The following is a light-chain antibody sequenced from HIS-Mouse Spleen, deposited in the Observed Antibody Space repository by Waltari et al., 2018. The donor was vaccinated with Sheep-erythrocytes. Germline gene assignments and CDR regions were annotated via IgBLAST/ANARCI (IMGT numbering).Light chain of an antibody. J-gene: IGKJ1*01. Sequence: EIVLTQSPGTLSLCPGERATLSCRASQSVSSSYLAWYQQKPGKATRLLIYGASSRATGIPDRFSGSVSGTDFTLTISRLEPEDFAVYYCQQYGSSLRTFGQGTKVEIK. V-gene: IGKV3-20*01. CDR3: QQYGSSLRT. CDR2: GAS. CDR1: QSVSSSY.